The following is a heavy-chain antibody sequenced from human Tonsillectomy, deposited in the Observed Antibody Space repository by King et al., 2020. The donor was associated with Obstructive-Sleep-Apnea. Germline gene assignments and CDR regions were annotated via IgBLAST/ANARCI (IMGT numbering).Heavy chain of an antibody. CDR3: ARHDQVGVGGSTGYYYGMDV. Sequence: QLVQSGAEVKKPGESLRISCKGSGYSFTSYWISWVRQMPGKGLEWMGRNDPSGSYTNYSPSFQGHVTISTDKSISTAYLQWSSLKASDTAMYYFARHDQVGVGGSTGYYYGMDVWGQGTTVTVSS. J-gene: IGHJ6*02. CDR2: NDPSGSYT. D-gene: IGHD1-26*01. V-gene: IGHV5-10-1*01. CDR1: GYSFTSYW.